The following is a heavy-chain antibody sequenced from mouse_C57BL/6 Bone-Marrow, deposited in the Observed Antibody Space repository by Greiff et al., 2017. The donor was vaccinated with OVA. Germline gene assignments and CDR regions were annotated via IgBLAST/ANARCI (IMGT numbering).Heavy chain of an antibody. V-gene: IGHV14-4*01. CDR2: IYPENGDT. CDR3: TSYGNLDY. J-gene: IGHJ2*01. CDR1: GFNIKDDY. D-gene: IGHD2-1*01. Sequence: EVQLQQSGAELVRPGASVKLSCTASGFNIKDDYMHWVKQRPEQGLEWIGWIYPENGDTEYASKFQGKATITADTSSNTAYLQLSSLTSEDTAVYYCTSYGNLDYWGQGTTLTVSS.